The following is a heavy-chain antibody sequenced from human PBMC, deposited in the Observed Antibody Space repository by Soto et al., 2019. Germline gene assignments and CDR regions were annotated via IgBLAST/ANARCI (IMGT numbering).Heavy chain of an antibody. Sequence: SENLSLTCAVYGGSFSGYYWSWIRQPPGKGLEWIGEINHSGSTNYNPSLKSRVTISVDTSKNQFSLKLSSVTAADTAVYYCASKEHAFDIWGQGTMVTVSS. CDR1: GGSFSGYY. J-gene: IGHJ3*02. CDR2: INHSGST. V-gene: IGHV4-34*01. CDR3: ASKEHAFDI. D-gene: IGHD1-26*01.